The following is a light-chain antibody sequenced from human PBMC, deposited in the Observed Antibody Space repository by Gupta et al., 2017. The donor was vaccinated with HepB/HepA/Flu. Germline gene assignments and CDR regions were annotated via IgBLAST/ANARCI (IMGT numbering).Light chain of an antibody. V-gene: IGLV2-11*01. CDR1: SSDVGGYNY. CDR3: CSYAGSYTEV. Sequence: QSALTQPRSVSGSPGQSVTISCTGTSSDVGGYNYVSWCQQHPGKAPKLMIYDVSKRPSGVPDRFSGSKSGNTASLTISGLQEEDEADYYCCSYAGSYTEVFGGGTKLTVL. CDR2: DVS. J-gene: IGLJ3*02.